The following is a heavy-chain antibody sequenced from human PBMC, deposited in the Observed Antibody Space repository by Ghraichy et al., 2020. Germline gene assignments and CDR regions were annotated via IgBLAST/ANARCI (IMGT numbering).Heavy chain of an antibody. J-gene: IGHJ4*02. CDR2: ISYSGTT. Sequence: SETLSLTCTVSGGSISSTTYYWGWIRQPPGKGLEWIGIISYSGTTYYNPSLKSRVTISVDTSNNQFSLRLRSVTSADTALYYCARRGYSSAFDDWGQGTRVTVSS. CDR3: ARRGYSSAFDD. CDR1: GGSISSTTYY. D-gene: IGHD6-19*01. V-gene: IGHV4-39*01.